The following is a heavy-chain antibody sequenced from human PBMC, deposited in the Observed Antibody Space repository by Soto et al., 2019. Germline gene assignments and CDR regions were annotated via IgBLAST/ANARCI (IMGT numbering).Heavy chain of an antibody. D-gene: IGHD2-21*01. Sequence: GGSLRLSCAASGFTFSSYSMNWVRQAPGKGLEWVSYISSSSSTIYYADSVKGRFTISRDNAKNSLYLQMNSLRAEDTAVYYCARGGVGNLLWWPKNPNYYYGMDVWGQGTTVTVSS. CDR2: ISSSSSTI. V-gene: IGHV3-48*01. J-gene: IGHJ6*02. CDR1: GFTFSSYS. CDR3: ARGGVGNLLWWPKNPNYYYGMDV.